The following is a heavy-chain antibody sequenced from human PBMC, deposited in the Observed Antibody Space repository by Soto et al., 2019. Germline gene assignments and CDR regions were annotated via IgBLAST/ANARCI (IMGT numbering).Heavy chain of an antibody. CDR3: ARAGLEPANAFDV. J-gene: IGHJ3*01. Sequence: VQLVESGGGLVKPGGSLRLSCTASGFIFSSYTINWVRQAPGKGLEWVSSISGSGSYIYIADSMKGRITISRDNAQNSVHLQMNSLRVEDTAMYYCARAGLEPANAFDVWGQGTKVTVSS. CDR1: GFIFSSYT. V-gene: IGHV3-21*06. D-gene: IGHD2-2*01. CDR2: ISGSGSYI.